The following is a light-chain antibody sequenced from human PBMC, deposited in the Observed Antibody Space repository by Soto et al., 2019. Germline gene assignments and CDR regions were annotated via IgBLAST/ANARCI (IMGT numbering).Light chain of an antibody. CDR3: QQYNNWPPRGT. CDR1: QGVSTN. J-gene: IGKJ1*01. V-gene: IGKV3-15*01. Sequence: EIVLTQSPATLSVSPGERATLSCRASQGVSTNLAWYQQKPGQGPRLLMYGASTRATGIPARFSVSGSGTEFTLNISSLQPEDFALYYCQQYNNWPPRGTFGQGTKVEIK. CDR2: GAS.